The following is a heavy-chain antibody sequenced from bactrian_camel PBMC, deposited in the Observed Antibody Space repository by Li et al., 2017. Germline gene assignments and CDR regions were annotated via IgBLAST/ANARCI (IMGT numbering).Heavy chain of an antibody. Sequence: HVQLVESGGGSVQAGRSLRLSCVASGVTFKAACFVWFRQAPGKEREGVAAIDNDGATAYGDSVKGRFTISKDNAKNTLYLQMNSLKPEDTAVYYCATNAANFVFWGQGTQVTVS. CDR1: GVTFKAAC. J-gene: IGHJ4*01. V-gene: IGHV3S55*01. CDR2: IDNDGAT. CDR3: ATNAANFVF.